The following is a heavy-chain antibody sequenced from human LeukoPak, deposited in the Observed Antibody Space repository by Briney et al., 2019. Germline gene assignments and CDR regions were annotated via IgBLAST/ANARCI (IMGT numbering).Heavy chain of an antibody. Sequence: ASVTVSCKASGYTFTDYAIHWVRQAPGQRLEWMGWINTGNGNTRYSQKFQDRFTIARDTSASTAYMELSSLRSEDTAVYYCARDHPLDIAAALSETDDYWGQGTLVTVSS. CDR1: GYTFTDYA. J-gene: IGHJ4*02. V-gene: IGHV1-3*04. CDR3: ARDHPLDIAAALSETDDY. D-gene: IGHD6-13*01. CDR2: INTGNGNT.